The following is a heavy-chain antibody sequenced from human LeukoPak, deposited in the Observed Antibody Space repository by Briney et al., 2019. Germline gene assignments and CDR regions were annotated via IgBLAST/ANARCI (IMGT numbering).Heavy chain of an antibody. CDR2: ISGSGGST. V-gene: IGHV3-23*01. CDR3: ARDRGYCSSTSCHYGMDV. Sequence: GGSLRLSCAASGFTFSSYAMSWVRQAPGKGLEWVSAISGSGGSTYYADSVKGRFTISRDNSKNTLYLQMNSLRAEDTAVYYCARDRGYCSSTSCHYGMDVWGQGTTVTVSS. J-gene: IGHJ6*02. D-gene: IGHD2-2*01. CDR1: GFTFSSYA.